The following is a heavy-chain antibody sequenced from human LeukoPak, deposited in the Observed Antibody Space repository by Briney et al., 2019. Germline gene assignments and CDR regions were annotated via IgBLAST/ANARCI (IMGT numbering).Heavy chain of an antibody. D-gene: IGHD3-10*01. J-gene: IGHJ4*02. V-gene: IGHV4-59*01. CDR1: GASINPFY. CDR3: ARGAYGSGKSFDY. Sequence: SETLSLTCTVSGASINPFYWTWIRQSPGKGLEWIGYIYYTGKTNYNPSLESRVTMSVDTSKKQFSLKLRSVTAADTAVFYCARGAYGSGKSFDYWGQGTLVTVSS. CDR2: IYYTGKT.